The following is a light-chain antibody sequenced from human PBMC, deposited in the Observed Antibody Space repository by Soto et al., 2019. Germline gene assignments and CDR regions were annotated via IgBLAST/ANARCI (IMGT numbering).Light chain of an antibody. CDR1: QSVSSSY. Sequence: EIVLTQSPGTLSLSPGERATLSCRASQSVSSSYLAWYQQKPGQAPRLLIYGASSRATGIPDRFSGSGSGTDFPLTISSLELEDFGVYDCEPVATSLRTF. CDR2: GAS. CDR3: EPVATSLRT. J-gene: IGKJ5*01. V-gene: IGKV3-20*01.